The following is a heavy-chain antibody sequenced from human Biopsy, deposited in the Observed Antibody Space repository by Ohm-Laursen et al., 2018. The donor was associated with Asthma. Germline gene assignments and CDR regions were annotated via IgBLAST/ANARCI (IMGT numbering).Heavy chain of an antibody. D-gene: IGHD2-2*01. CDR1: GGTFNTYV. Sequence: ASVKVSCKSLGGTFNTYVIGWVRQAPGQGLELMVGINSVFGTTTYPQKFQDRVTITADDSTSTVYMELSSLRSEDTAVYYCARKAGSCISRTCYSLDFWGQGTLVTVSS. J-gene: IGHJ4*02. V-gene: IGHV1-69*13. CDR2: INSVFGTT. CDR3: ARKAGSCISRTCYSLDF.